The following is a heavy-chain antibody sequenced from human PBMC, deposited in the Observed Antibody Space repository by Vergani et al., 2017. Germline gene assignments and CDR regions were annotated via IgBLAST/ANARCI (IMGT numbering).Heavy chain of an antibody. D-gene: IGHD3-3*01. CDR3: AKGYSSITIFGVTSPDDAFDI. Sequence: EVQLLESGGGLVQPGGSLRLYCAASGFTFSSYAMSWVRQAPGKGLEWVSVIYSGGSSTYYADSVKGRFTISRDNSKNTLYLQMNSLRAEDTAVYYCAKGYSSITIFGVTSPDDAFDIWGQGTMVTVSS. V-gene: IGHV3-23*03. J-gene: IGHJ3*02. CDR1: GFTFSSYA. CDR2: IYSGGSST.